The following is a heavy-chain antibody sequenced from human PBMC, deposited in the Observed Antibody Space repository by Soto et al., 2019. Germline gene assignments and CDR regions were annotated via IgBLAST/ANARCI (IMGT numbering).Heavy chain of an antibody. J-gene: IGHJ4*02. CDR1: GDSISTYH. CDR3: ARQSGTFSHFDY. Sequence: PSETLSLTCTVSGDSISTYHWSWIRQPPGKGLEWIGYIYYSGSTNYNPSLKSRVTISVDTSKNQSSLKLSSVTAADAAVYYCARQSGTFSHFDYWGQGTPVTVSS. CDR2: IYYSGST. D-gene: IGHD3-3*01. V-gene: IGHV4-59*08.